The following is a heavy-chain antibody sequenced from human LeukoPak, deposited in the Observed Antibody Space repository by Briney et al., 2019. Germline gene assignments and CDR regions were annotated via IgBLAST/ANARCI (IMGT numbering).Heavy chain of an antibody. CDR3: ATSLQAVVDY. Sequence: PGGSLRLSCAASGFTFSSYSMNWVRQAPGKGLEWVSSISSGGSYIYYADSVKGRFTISRDNAKNSLYQQMNSLRAEDTAVYYCATSLQAVVDYWGQGTLVTVSS. CDR1: GFTFSSYS. J-gene: IGHJ4*02. V-gene: IGHV3-21*01. CDR2: ISSGGSYI.